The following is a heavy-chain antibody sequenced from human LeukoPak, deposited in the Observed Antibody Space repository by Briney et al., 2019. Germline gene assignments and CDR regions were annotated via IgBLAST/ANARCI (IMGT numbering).Heavy chain of an antibody. CDR2: FDPEDGET. V-gene: IGHV1-24*01. Sequence: GASVKVSCKVSGYTLTELSMHWVRQAPGKGLDWMGGFDPEDGETIYAQKFQGRVTMTEDTSTDTAYMELSSLRSEDTAVYYCATSSARYCSSTSCYTYYNWFDPWGQGTLVTVSS. D-gene: IGHD2-2*02. J-gene: IGHJ5*02. CDR1: GYTLTELS. CDR3: ATSSARYCSSTSCYTYYNWFDP.